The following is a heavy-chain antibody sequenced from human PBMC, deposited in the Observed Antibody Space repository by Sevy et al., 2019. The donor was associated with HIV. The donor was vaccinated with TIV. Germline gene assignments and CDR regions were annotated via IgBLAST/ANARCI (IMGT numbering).Heavy chain of an antibody. CDR2: IYYSGST. CDR3: ARLGCSSTSCYATWGGYFDY. Sequence: SETLSLTCTVSGGSISSSSYYWGRIRQPPGKGLEWIGSIYYSGSTYYNPSLKSRVTISVDTSKNQFSLKLSSVTAADTAVYYCARLGCSSTSCYATWGGYFDYWGQGTLVTVSS. D-gene: IGHD2-2*01. V-gene: IGHV4-39*01. CDR1: GGSISSSSYY. J-gene: IGHJ4*02.